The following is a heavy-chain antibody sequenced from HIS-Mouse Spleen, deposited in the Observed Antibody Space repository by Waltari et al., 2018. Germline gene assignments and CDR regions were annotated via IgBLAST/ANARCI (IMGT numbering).Heavy chain of an antibody. CDR2: IYYSGRT. CDR3: ARVYYDFWSGYYY. Sequence: QLQLQESGPGLVKPSETLSLTCTVSGGSISSSSYYWGWIRQPPGKGLEWIGSIYYSGRTYYNPSLKSRVTISVDTSKNQFSLKLSSVTAADTAVYYCARVYYDFWSGYYYWGQGTLVTVSS. D-gene: IGHD3-3*01. J-gene: IGHJ4*02. CDR1: GGSISSSSYY. V-gene: IGHV4-39*07.